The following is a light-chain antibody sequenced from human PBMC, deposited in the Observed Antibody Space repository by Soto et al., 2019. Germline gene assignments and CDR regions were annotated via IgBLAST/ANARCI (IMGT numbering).Light chain of an antibody. CDR3: QQYNSYPYT. CDR1: QSIGNW. V-gene: IGKV1-5*03. J-gene: IGKJ2*01. CDR2: KAS. Sequence: DIQMTQSPSTLSASVGDRVTITCRASQSIGNWLAWYQQNPGKAPNLLIYKASTLESGVPSRFRGSGSGTDFTLTISSLQPDDFATYYCQQYNSYPYTFGQGTKVEIK.